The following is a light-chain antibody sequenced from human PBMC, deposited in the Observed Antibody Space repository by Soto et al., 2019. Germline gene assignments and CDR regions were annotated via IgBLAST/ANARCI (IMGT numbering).Light chain of an antibody. CDR3: AAWDDSLSGPV. CDR1: SSNIGTNY. J-gene: IGLJ2*01. Sequence: QSVLTQPPSASGTPGQRVTVSCSGSSSNIGTNYVYWYQQLPGTAPKVLIYSTDKRPSGVPDRFSGSKSGTSASLAISGLRSEDEADYYCAAWDDSLSGPVFGGGTKLTVL. V-gene: IGLV1-47*01. CDR2: STD.